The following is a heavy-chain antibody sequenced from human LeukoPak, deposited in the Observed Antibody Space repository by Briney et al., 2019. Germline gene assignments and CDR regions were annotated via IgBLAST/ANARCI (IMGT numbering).Heavy chain of an antibody. Sequence: PSETLSLTCTVSGGSISSSSYYWGWIRQPPGKGLEWIGSIYYSGSTYYNPSLKSRVTISVDTSKNQFSLKLSSVTAADTAVYYCARYWVREEGLDYWGQGTLVTVSS. V-gene: IGHV4-39*07. D-gene: IGHD3-10*01. J-gene: IGHJ4*02. CDR3: ARYWVREEGLDY. CDR1: GGSISSSSYY. CDR2: IYYSGST.